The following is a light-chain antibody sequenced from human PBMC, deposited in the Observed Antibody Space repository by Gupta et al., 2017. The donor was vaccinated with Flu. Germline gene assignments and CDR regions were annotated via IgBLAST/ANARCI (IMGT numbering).Light chain of an antibody. J-gene: IGKJ5*01. V-gene: IGKV1-39*01. Sequence: GDRVTITCRASQTISLYLSWYQQKPGKAPKLLIYDASILQSGVPSRFSGSGSGTDFTLTINSLQPEDFGTYYCRQSYSTLITFGQGTRLDIK. CDR3: RQSYSTLIT. CDR1: QTISLY. CDR2: DAS.